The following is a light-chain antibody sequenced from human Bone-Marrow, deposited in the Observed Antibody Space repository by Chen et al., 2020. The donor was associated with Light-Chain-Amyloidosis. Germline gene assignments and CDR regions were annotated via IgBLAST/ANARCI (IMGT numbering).Light chain of an antibody. CDR3: SSYAGSNNLV. CDR1: STDVGGYNY. CDR2: EVS. J-gene: IGLJ2*01. V-gene: IGLV2-8*01. Sequence: QSALTQPPSASGSPGQSVTISCTGTSTDVGGYNYVSWYQQHPGKAPHLMIYEVSKRPSGVADRVAGSEAGNAASLSVSGLEAEEGADYYGSSYAGSNNLVFGGGTRLTVL.